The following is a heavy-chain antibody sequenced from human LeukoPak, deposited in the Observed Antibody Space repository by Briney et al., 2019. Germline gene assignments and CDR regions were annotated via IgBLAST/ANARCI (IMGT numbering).Heavy chain of an antibody. Sequence: SETLSLTCTVSGGSISSYYWSWIRQPPGKGLEWIGYIYTSGSTNYNPSLKSRVTISVDTSKNQFSLKLSSVTAADTAVYYCARLAGDFDYWGQGTLVTASS. CDR2: IYTSGST. CDR3: ARLAGDFDY. J-gene: IGHJ4*02. CDR1: GGSISSYY. V-gene: IGHV4-4*09. D-gene: IGHD6-13*01.